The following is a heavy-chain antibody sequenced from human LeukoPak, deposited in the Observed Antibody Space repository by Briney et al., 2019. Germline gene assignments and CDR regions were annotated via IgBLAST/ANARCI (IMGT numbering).Heavy chain of an antibody. Sequence: GGSLKLSCAASGFTFSGSAIHWVRQSSGKGLEWVGQIEKTDKGYATATAYAASVKGRFTISRDDSINTAYLQMKSLKTEDTALYYCTRDSGTYNWFDPWGQGTLVTLSS. CDR1: GFTFSGSA. CDR3: TRDSGTYNWFDP. J-gene: IGHJ5*02. D-gene: IGHD1-26*01. V-gene: IGHV3-73*01. CDR2: IEKTDKGYATAT.